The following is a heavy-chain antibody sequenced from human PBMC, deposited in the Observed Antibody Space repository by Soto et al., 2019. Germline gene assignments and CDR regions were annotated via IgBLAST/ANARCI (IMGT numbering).Heavy chain of an antibody. CDR1: GYTFTSYG. CDR3: AKQRGVCSGGSCYELPGFDY. V-gene: IGHV1-18*01. Sequence: QVQLVQSGAEVKKPGASVKVSCKASGYTFTSYGISWVRQAPGQGLEWMGWISAYNGNTNYAQKLQGRVTMTTDTSTGTAYMELRSLRSDDTAVYYCAKQRGVCSGGSCYELPGFDYWGQGTLVTVSS. J-gene: IGHJ4*02. CDR2: ISAYNGNT. D-gene: IGHD2-15*01.